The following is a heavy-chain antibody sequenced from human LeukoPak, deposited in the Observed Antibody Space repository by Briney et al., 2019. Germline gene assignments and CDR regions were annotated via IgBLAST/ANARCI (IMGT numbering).Heavy chain of an antibody. Sequence: ETLSLTCTVSGGSISRYYMSWVRQAPGKGLEWVSVIYSGGSTYYADSVKGRFTISRDNSKNTLYLQMNSLRAEDTAVYYCAREHYGSGLSPFDIWGQGTMVTVSS. CDR1: GGSISRYY. V-gene: IGHV3-53*01. CDR2: IYSGGST. D-gene: IGHD3-10*01. CDR3: AREHYGSGLSPFDI. J-gene: IGHJ3*02.